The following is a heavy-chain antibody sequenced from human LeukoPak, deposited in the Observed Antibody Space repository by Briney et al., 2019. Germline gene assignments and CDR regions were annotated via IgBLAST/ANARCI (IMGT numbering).Heavy chain of an antibody. V-gene: IGHV4-4*09. CDR1: GGSISSYY. Sequence: SETLSLTCTVSGGSISSYYWSWIRQPPGKGLEWIGYIYTSGSTNYNPSLKSRVTISVDTSKNQFSLKLSSVTAADTAVYYCARHGRSGYYSFDYWGRGTLVTVSS. J-gene: IGHJ4*02. D-gene: IGHD3-3*01. CDR3: ARHGRSGYYSFDY. CDR2: IYTSGST.